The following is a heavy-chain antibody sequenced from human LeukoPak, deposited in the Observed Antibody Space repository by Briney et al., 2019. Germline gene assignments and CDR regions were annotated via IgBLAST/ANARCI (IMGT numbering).Heavy chain of an antibody. CDR2: ISYDGSNK. CDR1: GFTFSSYG. J-gene: IGHJ4*02. V-gene: IGHV3-30*03. D-gene: IGHD1-7*01. CDR3: ARWRTGTIFDY. Sequence: GRSLRLSCAASGFTFSSYGMHWVRQAPGKGLGWVALISYDGSNKDYADSVKGRFTISRDNSKNTLYLQMNSLRPEDTAVYYCARWRTGTIFDYWGQGTLVIVSS.